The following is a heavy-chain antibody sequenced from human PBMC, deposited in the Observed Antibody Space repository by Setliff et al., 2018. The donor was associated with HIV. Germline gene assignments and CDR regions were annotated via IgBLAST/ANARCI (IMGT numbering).Heavy chain of an antibody. Sequence: SETLSLTCSVSGGSTIGYHWNWIRQSAGKGLEWIGYIYYSGITTYNPSLKSRVTISIDTSKNQFSLRLHSVTAADTAVYYCARDPPGYGDSNDYWGQGTLVTVSS. CDR3: ARDPPGYGDSNDY. CDR1: GGSTIGYH. J-gene: IGHJ4*02. CDR2: IYYSGIT. V-gene: IGHV4-59*01. D-gene: IGHD4-17*01.